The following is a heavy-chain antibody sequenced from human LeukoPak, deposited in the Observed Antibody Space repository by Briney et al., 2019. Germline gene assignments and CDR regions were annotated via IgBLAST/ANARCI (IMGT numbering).Heavy chain of an antibody. J-gene: IGHJ4*02. CDR2: IYHSGST. Sequence: SETLSLTCTVYGYSISSGYYWGWIRQPPGKGLEWIGSIYHSGSTYYNPSLKSRVTISVDTSKNQFSLKLSSVTAADTAVYYCARASYSYDINGWVPFDYWGQGTLVTVSS. CDR1: GYSISSGYY. D-gene: IGHD3-22*01. V-gene: IGHV4-38-2*02. CDR3: ARASYSYDINGWVPFDY.